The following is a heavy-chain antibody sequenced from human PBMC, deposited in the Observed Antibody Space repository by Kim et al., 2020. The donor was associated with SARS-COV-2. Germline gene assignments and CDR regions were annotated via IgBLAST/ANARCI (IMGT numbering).Heavy chain of an antibody. CDR2: IKQDGSEN. CDR3: ARLLRTSGYSPSDY. V-gene: IGHV3-7*03. D-gene: IGHD3-22*01. Sequence: GGSLRLSCTASGFTFSSYWMNWVRQAPGKGLEWVANIKQDGSENSYVDSVKGRFTISRDNAKNSLYLQMNSLTAEDTAVYYCARLLRTSGYSPSDYWGQGTLVTVSS. CDR1: GFTFSSYW. J-gene: IGHJ4*02.